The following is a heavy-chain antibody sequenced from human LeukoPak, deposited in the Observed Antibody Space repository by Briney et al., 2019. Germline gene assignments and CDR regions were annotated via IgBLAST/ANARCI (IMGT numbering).Heavy chain of an antibody. J-gene: IGHJ4*02. D-gene: IGHD3-22*01. CDR3: ARDRSWYDSSGYYSD. CDR2: IYYSGST. CDR1: GGSISSSSYY. V-gene: IGHV4-39*07. Sequence: PSGTLSLTCTVSGGSISSSSYYWGWIRQPPGKGLEWIGSIYYSGSTYYNPSLKSRVTISVETSKNQFSLKLSSVTAADTAVYYCARDRSWYDSSGYYSDWGQGTLVTVSS.